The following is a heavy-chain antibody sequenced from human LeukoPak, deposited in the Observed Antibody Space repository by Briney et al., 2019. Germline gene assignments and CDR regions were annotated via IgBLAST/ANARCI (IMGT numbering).Heavy chain of an antibody. CDR3: ARAITGTTFVFDI. CDR1: GGSISSYY. V-gene: IGHV4-59*13. D-gene: IGHD1-20*01. J-gene: IGHJ3*02. CDR2: IYYSGST. Sequence: SETLSLTCTVSGGSISSYYWSWIRQPPGKGLEWIGYIYYSGSTNYDPSLKSRVTMSVGTSKNQFSLNLSSVTAADTAVYYCARAITGTTFVFDIWGQGTMVTVSS.